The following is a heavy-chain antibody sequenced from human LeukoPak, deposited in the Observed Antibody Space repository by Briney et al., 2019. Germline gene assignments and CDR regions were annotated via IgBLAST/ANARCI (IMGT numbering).Heavy chain of an antibody. CDR3: ARGTVTAPDY. Sequence: PGRSLRLSCAASGFTFSSYGMHWVRQTPGKGLEWVAVISYDGSNKGYADSVKGRFTLSRDNSKNTLYLHINSLRAEDTAVYYCARGTVTAPDYWGQGTLVTVSS. CDR2: ISYDGSNK. J-gene: IGHJ4*02. CDR1: GFTFSSYG. D-gene: IGHD2-21*02. V-gene: IGHV3-30*03.